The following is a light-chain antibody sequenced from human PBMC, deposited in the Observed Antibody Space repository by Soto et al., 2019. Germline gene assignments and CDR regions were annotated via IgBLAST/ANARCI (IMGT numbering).Light chain of an antibody. V-gene: IGKV1-16*01. CDR2: VAS. CDR3: QQYNTYPLT. CDR1: QDISNY. J-gene: IGKJ1*01. Sequence: DIQMTQSPSSLSASVGDRVTITCRASQDISNYLAWFQQQPGKAPRSLIYVASTLQSGVPSRFSGSGSGTDFTLTIISLQPEDFATYFCQQYNTYPLTFGQGTKVDIK.